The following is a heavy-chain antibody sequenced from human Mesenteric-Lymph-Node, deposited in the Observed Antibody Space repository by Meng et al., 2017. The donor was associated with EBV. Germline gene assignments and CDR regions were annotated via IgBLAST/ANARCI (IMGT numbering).Heavy chain of an antibody. D-gene: IGHD6-6*01. CDR3: ARGGAARPFDY. Sequence: QGQLVQYGGEVKKPGASLKVSCKTSGYTFTSYAISWVRQAPGQGLEWMGWISVYNGVTNYAPNLQGRVTVTTDTSTTTAYMELTGLTSADTAVYYCARGGAARPFDYWGQGTLVTVSS. V-gene: IGHV1-18*01. CDR2: ISVYNGVT. CDR1: GYTFTSYA. J-gene: IGHJ4*02.